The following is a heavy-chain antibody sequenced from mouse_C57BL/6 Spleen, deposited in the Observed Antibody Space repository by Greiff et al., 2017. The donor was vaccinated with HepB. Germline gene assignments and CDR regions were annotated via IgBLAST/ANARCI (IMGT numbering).Heavy chain of an antibody. J-gene: IGHJ4*01. CDR3: ARGGGSLMDY. Sequence: EVQGVESGPGMVKPSQSLSLTCTVTGYSITSGYDWHWIRHFPGNKLEWMGYISYSGSTNYNPSLKSRISITHDTSKNHFFLKLNSVTTEDTATYYCARGGGSLMDYWGQGTSVTVSS. D-gene: IGHD1-1*02. V-gene: IGHV3-1*01. CDR2: ISYSGST. CDR1: GYSITSGYD.